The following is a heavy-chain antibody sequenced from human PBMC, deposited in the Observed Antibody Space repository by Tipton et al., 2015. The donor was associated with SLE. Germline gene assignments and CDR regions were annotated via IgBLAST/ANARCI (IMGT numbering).Heavy chain of an antibody. CDR1: GFTFSDYY. D-gene: IGHD1-26*01. CDR2: ISGSGRYT. CDR3: ARRKKWEPFDY. Sequence: GSLRLSCAASGFTFSDYYMSWIRQAPGKGLEWVSYISGSGRYTDYADSVKGRFTISRDNAMNSLFLQMDSLRAEDTGVYFCARRKKWEPFDYWGQGTLVTVSS. J-gene: IGHJ4*02. V-gene: IGHV3-11*06.